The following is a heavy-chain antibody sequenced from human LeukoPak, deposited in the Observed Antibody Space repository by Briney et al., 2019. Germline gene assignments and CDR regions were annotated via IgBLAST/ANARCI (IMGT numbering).Heavy chain of an antibody. J-gene: IGHJ1*01. CDR2: IYYSGST. Sequence: SETLSLTCTVSGGSISSYYWSWIRQPPGKGLEWIGYIYYSGSTNYNPSLKSRVTISVDTSKNQFSLKLSSVTAADTAVYYCARLVTRYKIFGVVNRYFKHWGQGTLVTVSS. CDR1: GGSISSYY. CDR3: ARLVTRYKIFGVVNRYFKH. D-gene: IGHD3-3*01. V-gene: IGHV4-59*08.